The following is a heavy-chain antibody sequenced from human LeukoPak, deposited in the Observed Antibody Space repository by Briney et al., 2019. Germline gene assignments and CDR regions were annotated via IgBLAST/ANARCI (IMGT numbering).Heavy chain of an antibody. CDR3: ARSPQIKSYSGYGGALYWFDP. Sequence: SQTLSLTCTVSGGSISSRDYYWSWIRQPPGKGLEWIGYIYYSGSTYYNPSLKSRVTISVDTSKNQFSLKLSSVTAADTAVYYCARSPQIKSYSGYGGALYWFDPWGQGTLVTVSS. J-gene: IGHJ5*02. D-gene: IGHD5-12*01. CDR1: GGSISSRDYY. V-gene: IGHV4-30-4*01. CDR2: IYYSGST.